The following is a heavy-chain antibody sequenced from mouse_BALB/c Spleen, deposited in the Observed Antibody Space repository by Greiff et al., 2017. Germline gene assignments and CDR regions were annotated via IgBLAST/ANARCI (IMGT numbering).Heavy chain of an antibody. J-gene: IGHJ2*01. CDR1: GYAFSSYW. D-gene: IGHD1-1*01. CDR3: ARVTTVVADY. V-gene: IGHV1-80*01. CDR2: IYPGDGDT. Sequence: VQVVESGAELVRPGSSVKISCKASGYAFSSYWMNWVKQRPGQGLEWIGQIYPGDGDTNYNGKFKGKATLTADKSSSTAYMQLSSLTSEDSAVYFCARVTTVVADYWGQGTTLTVSS.